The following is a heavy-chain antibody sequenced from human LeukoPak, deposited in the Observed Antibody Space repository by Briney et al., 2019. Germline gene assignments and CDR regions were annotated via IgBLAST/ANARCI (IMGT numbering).Heavy chain of an antibody. CDR1: RYTFINYH. D-gene: IGHD4-17*01. CDR2: MNPNSGDR. J-gene: IGHJ4*02. CDR3: ARTTSLTASGYDY. V-gene: IGHV1-8*03. Sequence: ASVRVSCRASRYTFINYHINWVRQASGQGLEWMGCMNPNSGDRGYAQNFQGRVTITSDTSISTAYMELSSLRSEDTAVYFCARTTSLTASGYDYWGQGPLVTVSS.